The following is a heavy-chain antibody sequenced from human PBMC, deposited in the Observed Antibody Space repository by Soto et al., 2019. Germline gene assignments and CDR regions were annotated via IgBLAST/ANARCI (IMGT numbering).Heavy chain of an antibody. CDR3: AKDRGNYYDSSGYFDY. J-gene: IGHJ4*02. V-gene: IGHV3-48*03. CDR2: ISSTDNTI. D-gene: IGHD3-22*01. Sequence: GGSLRLSCAASGFIFRTYEMNWVRQAPGKGLEWISYISSTDNTIFYADSVKGRFTISRDNSKNTLYLQMNSLRAEDTAVYYCAKDRGNYYDSSGYFDYWGQGTLVTVSS. CDR1: GFIFRTYE.